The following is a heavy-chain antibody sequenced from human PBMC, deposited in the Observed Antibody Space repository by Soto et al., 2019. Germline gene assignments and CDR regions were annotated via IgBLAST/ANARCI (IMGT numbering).Heavy chain of an antibody. Sequence: PSEILSLTCTVSGGSISSYYWSWIRQPPGKGLEWIGYIYYSGSTYYNPSLKSRVTISVDRSKNQFSLKLSSVTAADTAVYYCARGMTTVTTLDYWGQGTLVTVSS. CDR1: GGSISSYY. V-gene: IGHV4-59*12. CDR3: ARGMTTVTTLDY. J-gene: IGHJ4*02. CDR2: IYYSGST. D-gene: IGHD4-4*01.